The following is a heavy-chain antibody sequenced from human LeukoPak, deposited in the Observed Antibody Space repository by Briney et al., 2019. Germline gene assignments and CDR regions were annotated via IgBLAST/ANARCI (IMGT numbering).Heavy chain of an antibody. CDR1: GFTFSAFA. V-gene: IGHV3-33*01. CDR3: ARESGAGGDFDH. J-gene: IGHJ4*02. Sequence: GGSLRLSCAASGFTFSAFAMRWVRQAPGKGLEWVAVIWADGSDEYYGESVKGRFTISRSNSGDTLYLQMNDLRAEDTALYYCARESGAGGDFDHWGQGTLVTVSS. D-gene: IGHD2-21*01. CDR2: IWADGSDE.